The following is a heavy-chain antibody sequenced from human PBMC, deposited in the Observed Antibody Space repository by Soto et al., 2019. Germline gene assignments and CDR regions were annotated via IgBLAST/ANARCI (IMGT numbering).Heavy chain of an antibody. CDR3: ARHPERIAETGWFDP. CDR1: GFTFSSYW. D-gene: IGHD6-13*01. V-gene: IGHV3-74*01. CDR2: INSDGSST. J-gene: IGHJ5*02. Sequence: PGGSLRLSCAASGFTFSSYWMHWVRQAPGKGLVWVSRINSDGSSTSYADSVKGRFTISRDNAKNSLYLQMNSLRAEDTAVYYCARHPERIAETGWFDPWGQGIVVTVSS.